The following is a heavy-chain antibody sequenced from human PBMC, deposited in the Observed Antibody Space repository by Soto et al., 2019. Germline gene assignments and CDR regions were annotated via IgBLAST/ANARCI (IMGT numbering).Heavy chain of an antibody. CDR3: VRVVWIDYTDAFDI. CDR1: GFIFSDHY. J-gene: IGHJ3*02. Sequence: EVQVVESGGGLVQPGGSLRLSCAVSGFIFSDHYMDWVRQAPGKGLEWVGRSRNRAKSYSTDYAASVKGRFTISRDDSRNSLYLQMDSLKTEDTAVYYCVRVVWIDYTDAFDIWGQGTMVTVSS. V-gene: IGHV3-72*01. D-gene: IGHD3-16*01. CDR2: SRNRAKSYST.